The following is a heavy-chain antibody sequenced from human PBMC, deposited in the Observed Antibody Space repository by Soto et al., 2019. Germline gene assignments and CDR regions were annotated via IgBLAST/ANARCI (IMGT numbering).Heavy chain of an antibody. CDR2: IYYSGST. V-gene: IGHV4-59*12. J-gene: IGHJ4*02. CDR1: GGSITSYY. D-gene: IGHD6-6*01. CDR3: ARYSIAARRGIDY. Sequence: PSETLSLTCTVSGGSITSYYWSWIRHPPGKGLEWIGYIYYSGSTNYNPSLKSRVTISVDRSKNQFSLKLSSVTAADTAVYYCARYSIAARRGIDYWGQGTLVTVSS.